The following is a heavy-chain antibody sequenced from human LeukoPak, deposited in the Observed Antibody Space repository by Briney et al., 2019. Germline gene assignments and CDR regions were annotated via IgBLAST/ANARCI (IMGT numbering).Heavy chain of an antibody. Sequence: SETLSLTCAVYGGSFSGYYWSWIRQPPGKGLEWIGEINHSGSTNYNPSLKSRVTISVDTSKNQFSLKLSSVTAADTAVYYCASSPYGPWYFDLWGRGTLVTVSS. V-gene: IGHV4-34*01. CDR3: ASSPYGPWYFDL. J-gene: IGHJ2*01. D-gene: IGHD4-17*01. CDR2: INHSGST. CDR1: GGSFSGYY.